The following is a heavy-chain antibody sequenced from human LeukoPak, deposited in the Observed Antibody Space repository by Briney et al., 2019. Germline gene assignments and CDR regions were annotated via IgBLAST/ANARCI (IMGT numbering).Heavy chain of an antibody. D-gene: IGHD3-22*01. Sequence: PSETLSLTCTVSGCSISSSSYYWGWIRQPPGKELQWIASVYYSGRTNYSPSLKSRVTISVDTSEKQFSLQLNSVTAADTAVYYCARHENYSESSDKYGGPFDYWGQGTQVTVSS. J-gene: IGHJ4*02. CDR2: VYYSGRT. V-gene: IGHV4-39*01. CDR3: ARHENYSESSDKYGGPFDY. CDR1: GCSISSSSYY.